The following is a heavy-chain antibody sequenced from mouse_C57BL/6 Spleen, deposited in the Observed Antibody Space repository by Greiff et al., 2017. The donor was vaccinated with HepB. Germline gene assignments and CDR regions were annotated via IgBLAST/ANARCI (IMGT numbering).Heavy chain of an antibody. CDR2: IHPNSGST. Sequence: QVQLQQSGAELVKPGASVKLSCKASGYTFTSYWMHWVKQRPGQGLEWIGMIHPNSGSTNYNEKFKSKATLTVDKSSSTAYMQLSSLTSEDSAVYYCAKVLHYYGSSYCFDYWGQGTTLTVSS. CDR1: GYTFTSYW. J-gene: IGHJ2*01. D-gene: IGHD1-1*01. V-gene: IGHV1-64*01. CDR3: AKVLHYYGSSYCFDY.